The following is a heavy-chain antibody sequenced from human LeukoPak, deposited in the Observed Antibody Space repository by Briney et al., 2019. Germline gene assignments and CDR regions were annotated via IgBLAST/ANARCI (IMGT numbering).Heavy chain of an antibody. Sequence: GGSLRLSCAASGFTFSSYGMHWVRQAPGKGLEWVAVISYDGSNKYYADSVKGRFTISRDNSKNTLYLQMNSLRAEDTAVYYCAKARVGEAGASDYWGQGTLVTVSS. V-gene: IGHV3-30*18. CDR1: GFTFSSYG. J-gene: IGHJ4*02. CDR3: AKARVGEAGASDY. D-gene: IGHD6-13*01. CDR2: ISYDGSNK.